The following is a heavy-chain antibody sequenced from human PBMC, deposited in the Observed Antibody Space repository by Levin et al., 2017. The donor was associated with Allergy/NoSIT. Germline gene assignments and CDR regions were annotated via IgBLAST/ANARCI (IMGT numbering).Heavy chain of an antibody. Sequence: GGSLRLSCAASGFIFSNYGMHWVRQAPGKGLEWVAAISYDGTNKYYGDDVKGRFSISRDNSKNTVYLQMNSLRTEDTAVYYCAKDREACSGISDTYGMEVWGQGTSVTVS. CDR1: GFIFSNYG. J-gene: IGHJ6*02. V-gene: IGHV3-30*18. CDR3: AKDREACSGISDTYGMEV. CDR2: ISYDGTNK. D-gene: IGHD2-15*01.